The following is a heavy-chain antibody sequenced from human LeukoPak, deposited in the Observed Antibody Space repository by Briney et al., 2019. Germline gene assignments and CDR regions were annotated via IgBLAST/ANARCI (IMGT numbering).Heavy chain of an antibody. D-gene: IGHD4-17*01. V-gene: IGHV1-24*01. J-gene: IGHJ4*02. CDR1: GYTLTELS. Sequence: ASVKVSCKVSGYTLTELSMHWVRQAPGKGLEWMGGFDPEDGETIYAQKFQGRVTMTEDTSTDTAYMELSSLRSEDTAVYYCATDGFLYGDRIRFDYWGRGTLVTVSS. CDR2: FDPEDGET. CDR3: ATDGFLYGDRIRFDY.